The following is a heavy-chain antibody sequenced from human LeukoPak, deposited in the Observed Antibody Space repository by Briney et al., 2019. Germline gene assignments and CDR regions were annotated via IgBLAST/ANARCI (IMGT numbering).Heavy chain of an antibody. D-gene: IGHD6-13*01. Sequence: PGGSLRLSCAASGFTFSSYSMNWVRQAPGKGLEWVSYISSSSSTIYYADSVKGRFTISRDNAKNSLYLQMNSLSAEDTAVYYCARGGIAPHWGQGTLVTVSS. V-gene: IGHV3-48*01. CDR3: ARGGIAPH. J-gene: IGHJ4*02. CDR1: GFTFSSYS. CDR2: ISSSSSTI.